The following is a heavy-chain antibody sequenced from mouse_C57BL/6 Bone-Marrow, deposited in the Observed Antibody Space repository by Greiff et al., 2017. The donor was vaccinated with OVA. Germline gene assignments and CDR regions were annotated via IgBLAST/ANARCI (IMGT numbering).Heavy chain of an antibody. Sequence: EVKLVESGAELVRPGASVKLSCTASGFNIKDDYMHWVKQRPDQGLEWIGWIDPENGDTEYASKFQGKATITADTSSNPASLPLSSLTSEDTAVYYCTSYGNFDYWGQGTTLTVSS. CDR2: IDPENGDT. CDR1: GFNIKDDY. J-gene: IGHJ2*01. CDR3: TSYGNFDY. V-gene: IGHV14-4*01. D-gene: IGHD2-1*01.